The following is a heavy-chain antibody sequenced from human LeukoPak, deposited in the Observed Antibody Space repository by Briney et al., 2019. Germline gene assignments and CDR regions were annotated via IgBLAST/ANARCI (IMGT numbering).Heavy chain of an antibody. CDR2: ISSSSSYI. CDR1: GFTFSSYS. CDR3: ARDLDLDIVATSFDY. Sequence: GGSLRLSCAASGFTFSSYSMNWVRQAPGKGLEWVSSISSSSSYIYYADSVKGRFTISRDNAKNSLYLQMNSLRAEDTAVYYCARDLDLDIVATSFDYWGQGTLVTVSS. J-gene: IGHJ4*02. D-gene: IGHD5-12*01. V-gene: IGHV3-21*01.